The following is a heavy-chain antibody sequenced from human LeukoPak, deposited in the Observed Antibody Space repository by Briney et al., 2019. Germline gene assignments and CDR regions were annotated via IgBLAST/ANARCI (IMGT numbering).Heavy chain of an antibody. D-gene: IGHD2-15*01. CDR1: GGTFSSYA. Sequence: ASVKVSCKASGGTFSSYAISWVRQAPGQGLEWMGGIIPIFGTANYAQKFQGRVTITADKSTSTAYMELSSLRSEDTAVYYCARVRAIGYCSGGSCYDQDAFDIWGQGTMVTVSS. J-gene: IGHJ3*02. CDR2: IIPIFGTA. CDR3: ARVRAIGYCSGGSCYDQDAFDI. V-gene: IGHV1-69*06.